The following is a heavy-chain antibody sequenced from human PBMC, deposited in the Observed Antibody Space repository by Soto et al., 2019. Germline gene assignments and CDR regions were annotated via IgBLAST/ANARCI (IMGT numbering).Heavy chain of an antibody. CDR3: ARSPGYSSGWYQFDY. D-gene: IGHD6-19*01. CDR2: IYYSGST. Sequence: PSETLSLTCTVSGGSISSYYWSWIRQPPGKGLEWIGYIYYSGSTNYNPSLKSRVTISVDTSKNQFSLKLSSVTAADTAVYYCARSPGYSSGWYQFDYWGQGTLVTVSS. V-gene: IGHV4-59*01. CDR1: GGSISSYY. J-gene: IGHJ4*02.